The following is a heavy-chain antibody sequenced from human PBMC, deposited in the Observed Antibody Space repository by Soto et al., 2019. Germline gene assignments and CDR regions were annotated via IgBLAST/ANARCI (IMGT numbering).Heavy chain of an antibody. Sequence: PSETLSLTCTVSGDSISSGDYYWSWIRQPPGKGLEWIGYIYYSGSTYYNPSLRSRLTMSIDTSKNQFSLKLSSVTAADTAVYYCARDGFSSWFDPWGQGTLVTVS. CDR1: GDSISSGDYY. D-gene: IGHD3-3*01. CDR3: ARDGFSSWFDP. CDR2: IYYSGST. J-gene: IGHJ5*02. V-gene: IGHV4-30-4*01.